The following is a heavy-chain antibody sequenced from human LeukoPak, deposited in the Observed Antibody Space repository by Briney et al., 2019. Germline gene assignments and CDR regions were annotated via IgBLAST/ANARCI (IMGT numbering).Heavy chain of an antibody. J-gene: IGHJ4*02. D-gene: IGHD3-10*01. CDR2: IYPGDSDT. CDR1: GYSFTSYW. CDR3: AREPYYYGSGSYVDY. V-gene: IGHV5-51*01. Sequence: GESLKISCKGSGYSFTSYWIGWVRQMPGKGLEWMGIIYPGDSDTRYSSSFQGQVTISADKSISTAYLQWSSLKASDTAMYYCAREPYYYGSGSYVDYWGQGTLVTVSS.